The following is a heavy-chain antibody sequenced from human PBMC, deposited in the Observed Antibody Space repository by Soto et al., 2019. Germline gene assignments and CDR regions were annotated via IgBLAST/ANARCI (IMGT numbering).Heavy chain of an antibody. J-gene: IGHJ4*02. Sequence: PGGSLRLSCAASGFTFSSYAMSWVRQAPGKGLEWVSAISGSGGSTYYADSVKGRFTISRDNSKNTLYLQMNSLRAEDTAVYYCAKDGQGPLWFGELSSYYFDYWGQGT. CDR1: GFTFSSYA. V-gene: IGHV3-23*01. CDR3: AKDGQGPLWFGELSSYYFDY. CDR2: ISGSGGST. D-gene: IGHD3-10*01.